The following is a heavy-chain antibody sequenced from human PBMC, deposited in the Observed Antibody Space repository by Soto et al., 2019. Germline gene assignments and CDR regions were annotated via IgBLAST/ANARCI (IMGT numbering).Heavy chain of an antibody. CDR1: GFNFNNYG. D-gene: IGHD4-4*01. Sequence: QVQLVESGGGVVQPERSLRLSCAASGFNFNNYGMHWVRQAPGKGLEWVAVIWYDGSNKYYADSVKGRFTISRDNSKNTLYLQMNRLRAEDTAVYYCARLGDDNYRALDYWGQGTLVTVSS. CDR3: ARLGDDNYRALDY. J-gene: IGHJ4*02. CDR2: IWYDGSNK. V-gene: IGHV3-33*01.